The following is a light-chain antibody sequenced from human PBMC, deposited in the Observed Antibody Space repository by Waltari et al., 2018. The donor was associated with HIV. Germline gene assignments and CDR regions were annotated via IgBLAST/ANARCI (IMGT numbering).Light chain of an antibody. CDR2: RDS. CDR1: NIGRKN. Sequence: SYELTQPLSVSVALGQTARITCGGNNIGRKNVHWYQQKPGQDPVLVIYRDSNRPSGIPERFSGSNSGNTATLTISRAQAGDEADYYCQVWDSITVVFGGGTKLTVL. V-gene: IGLV3-9*01. J-gene: IGLJ2*01. CDR3: QVWDSITVV.